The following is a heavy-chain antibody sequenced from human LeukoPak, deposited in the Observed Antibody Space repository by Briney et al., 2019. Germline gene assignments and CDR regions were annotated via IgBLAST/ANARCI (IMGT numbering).Heavy chain of an antibody. CDR3: GRDVRRGDNY. D-gene: IGHD3-16*01. V-gene: IGHV3-23*01. Sequence: GGSLRLSCAASGFAFSNFAMSWVRQAPGKGLAWVSAMSGSGYYTYYVESVKGRFTLSRHNSKNTLYLQMNSESAEDPAVYFCGRDVRRGDNYWGRGTLVNVSS. J-gene: IGHJ4*02. CDR1: GFAFSNFA. CDR2: MSGSGYYT.